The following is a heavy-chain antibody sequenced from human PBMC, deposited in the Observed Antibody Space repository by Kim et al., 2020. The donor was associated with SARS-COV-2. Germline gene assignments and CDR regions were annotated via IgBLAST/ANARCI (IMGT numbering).Heavy chain of an antibody. CDR1: GFTFSDYY. Sequence: GGSLRLSCAASGFTFSDYYMSWIRQAPGKGLEWVSYISSSSSYTNYADSVKGRFTISRDNAKNSLYLQMNSLRAEDTAVYYCARETAAGLGPLGYWGQGTLVTVSS. J-gene: IGHJ4*02. CDR2: ISSSSSYT. V-gene: IGHV3-11*06. CDR3: ARETAAGLGPLGY. D-gene: IGHD6-13*01.